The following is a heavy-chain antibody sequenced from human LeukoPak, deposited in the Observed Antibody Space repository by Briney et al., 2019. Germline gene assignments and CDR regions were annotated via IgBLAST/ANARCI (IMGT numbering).Heavy chain of an antibody. CDR2: ISSSGSTI. V-gene: IGHV3-48*03. CDR1: GFTFTSYE. J-gene: IGHJ4*02. D-gene: IGHD5-12*01. Sequence: GGSLRLSCAASGFTFTSYEMNWVRQAPGKGLEWVSYISSSGSTIYYADSVRGRFTIARDNAKNSLYLQMNSLRAEDTAVYYCARIMVATTREAFDYWGQGTLVTVSS. CDR3: ARIMVATTREAFDY.